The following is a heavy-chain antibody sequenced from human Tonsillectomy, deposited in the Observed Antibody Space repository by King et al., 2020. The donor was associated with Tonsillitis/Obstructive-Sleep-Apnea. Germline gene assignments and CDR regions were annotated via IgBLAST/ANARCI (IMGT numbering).Heavy chain of an antibody. CDR1: GYTFTNYG. CDR2: ISAYNGNT. Sequence: VQLVQSGAEVKKPGASVKVSCKTSGYTFTNYGISWVRQAPGQGLEWMGWISAYNGNTNYAQKFQGRVTMTTDTSTSTAYMELRSLRSDDTAVYYCARDHYDILTDNFLIPTHNWFDPWGQATLVSVSS. CDR3: ARDHYDILTDNFLIPTHNWFDP. D-gene: IGHD3-9*01. V-gene: IGHV1-18*01. J-gene: IGHJ5*02.